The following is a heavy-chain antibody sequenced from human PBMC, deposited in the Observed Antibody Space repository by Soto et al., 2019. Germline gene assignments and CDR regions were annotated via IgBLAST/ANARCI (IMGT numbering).Heavy chain of an antibody. CDR1: GFTFGYYA. J-gene: IGHJ4*02. Sequence: HPGGSLRLSCTASGFTFGYYAMSWFRQAPGKGLEWVGFIRSKAYGVTTEYAASVKGRFTISRDDSKSIAYLQMNSLKTEDTAVYYCTRDYAKGILTGYYDYWGQGTLVTVSS. V-gene: IGHV3-49*03. CDR3: TRDYAKGILTGYYDY. CDR2: IRSKAYGVTT. D-gene: IGHD3-9*01.